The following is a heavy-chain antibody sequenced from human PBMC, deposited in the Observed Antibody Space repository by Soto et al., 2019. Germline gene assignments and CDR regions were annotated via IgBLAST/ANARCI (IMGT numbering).Heavy chain of an antibody. Sequence: AASVKVSCKASGYTFTDSYMHWVRQAPGQGLEWMGWINPNSGGTNYAQKFQGWVTMTRDTSISTAYMELSRLKSDDTAIYYCARGREWGATTYFDYWGQGALVTVSS. CDR2: INPNSGGT. J-gene: IGHJ4*02. CDR3: ARGREWGATTYFDY. V-gene: IGHV1-2*04. CDR1: GYTFTDSY. D-gene: IGHD5-12*01.